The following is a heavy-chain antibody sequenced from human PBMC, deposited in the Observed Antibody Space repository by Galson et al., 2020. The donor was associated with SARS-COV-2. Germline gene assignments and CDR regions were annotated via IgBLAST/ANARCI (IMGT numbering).Heavy chain of an antibody. J-gene: IGHJ4*02. CDR2: ISGRGGST. Sequence: TGGSLRLSCAASGFTFSSYAMSWVRQAPGKGLEWFPAISGRGGSTYYADSVKGRFTISRDNSKNTLYLQMNSLRAEDTAVYYCAKAHYYDSSGYYLGGQGTLVTVSS. CDR3: AKAHYYDSSGYYL. CDR1: GFTFSSYA. V-gene: IGHV3-23*01. D-gene: IGHD3-22*01.